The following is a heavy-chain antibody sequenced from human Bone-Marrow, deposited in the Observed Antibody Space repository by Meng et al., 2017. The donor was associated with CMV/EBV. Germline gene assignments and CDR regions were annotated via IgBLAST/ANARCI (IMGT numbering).Heavy chain of an antibody. D-gene: IGHD1-26*01. CDR1: GGSISGYQ. Sequence: SETLSLTCSVSGGSISGYQWAWVRQAPGKGLEWIGHSTGSATYNPSLKSRVTISVDASKKQFSLNLNFVTAADKALYFCARDNMGSLDYWGQGALVTVSS. CDR3: ARDNMGSLDY. V-gene: IGHV4-59*01. CDR2: HSTGSA. J-gene: IGHJ4*02.